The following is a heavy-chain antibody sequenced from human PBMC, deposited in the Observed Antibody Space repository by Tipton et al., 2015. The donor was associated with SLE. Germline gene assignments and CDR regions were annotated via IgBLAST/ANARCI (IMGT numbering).Heavy chain of an antibody. CDR1: GFTFDDYA. D-gene: IGHD2-2*01. Sequence: SLRLSCAASGFTFDDYAMHWVRQAPGKGLEWVSGLSSNSDSTGYADSVRGRFTISRDNAKNSLYLQMNNLRPEDTALYYCAKDISQRSSRNFFYGLDVWGRGTTVTVSS. V-gene: IGHV3-9*01. CDR3: AKDISQRSSRNFFYGLDV. CDR2: LSSNSDST. J-gene: IGHJ6*02.